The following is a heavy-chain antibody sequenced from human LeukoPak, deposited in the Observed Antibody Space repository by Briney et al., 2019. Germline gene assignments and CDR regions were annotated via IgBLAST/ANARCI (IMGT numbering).Heavy chain of an antibody. CDR2: ISGSGGST. J-gene: IGHJ4*02. Sequence: GGSLRLSCAASGFTFSSYAMNWVRQAPGKGLEWVSGISGSGGSTSYTDSVKGRFTISRGNSKNTLYLQMNSLRAEDTAVYYCAKRGILTAYSSFDYWGQGTLVTVSS. CDR1: GFTFSSYA. CDR3: AKRGILTAYSSFDY. D-gene: IGHD3-9*01. V-gene: IGHV3-23*01.